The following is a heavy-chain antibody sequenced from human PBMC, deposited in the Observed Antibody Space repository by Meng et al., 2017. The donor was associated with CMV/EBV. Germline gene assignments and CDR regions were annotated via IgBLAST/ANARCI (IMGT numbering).Heavy chain of an antibody. CDR1: GFSLSTSGAG. CDR3: AHSSTYYYYYGMDV. Sequence: SGPTLVKPTQTLTLTCTFSGFSLSTSGAGVGWIRQPPGEALEWLALIYWNDDKRYSPSLKSRLTITKDTSKNQVVLTMTNMDPVDTATYYCAHSSTYYYYYGMDVWGQGTTVTVSS. J-gene: IGHJ6*02. CDR2: IYWNDDK. V-gene: IGHV2-5*01.